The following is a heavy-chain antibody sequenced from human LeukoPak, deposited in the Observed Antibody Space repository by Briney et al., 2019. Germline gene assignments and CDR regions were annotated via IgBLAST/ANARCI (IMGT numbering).Heavy chain of an antibody. CDR1: GFTFSSYG. CDR2: ISGSGGST. CDR3: ARGSSSGWPDYLDY. D-gene: IGHD6-19*01. V-gene: IGHV3-23*01. J-gene: IGHJ4*02. Sequence: PGGSLRLSCAASGFTFSSYGMSWVRQAPGKGLEWVSAISGSGGSTYYADSVKGRFTISRDNAKNTLYLQMNSLRAEDTAVYYCARGSSSGWPDYLDYWGQGTLVTVSS.